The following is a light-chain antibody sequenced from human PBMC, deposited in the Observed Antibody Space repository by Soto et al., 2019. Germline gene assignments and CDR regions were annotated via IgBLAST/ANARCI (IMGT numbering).Light chain of an antibody. Sequence: QSVLTQPASVSGSPGQSITISCTGTSSDIGTYDLVSWYQQHPGKAPKLMIYEGSQRPSGVSYRFSGSKSGNTASLTVSGLQAEDEADYYCCSYAGDNIYVFGSGTKLTVL. CDR3: CSYAGDNIYV. CDR2: EGS. CDR1: SSDIGTYDL. J-gene: IGLJ1*01. V-gene: IGLV2-23*01.